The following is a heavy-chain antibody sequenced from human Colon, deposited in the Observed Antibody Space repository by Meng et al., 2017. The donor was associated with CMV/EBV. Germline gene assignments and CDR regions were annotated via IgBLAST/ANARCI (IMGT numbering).Heavy chain of an antibody. CDR1: NGSLTNPH. CDR2: VHVSDTT. V-gene: IGHV4-59*11. D-gene: IGHD2-21*01. Sequence: SETLSLTCTVSNGSLTNPHWAWVRRPPGKGLEWIAYVHVSDTTKYNPSLQSRVAISLAASKNQFSLKLTSVTAADTAVYYCARYCGGHAGCPYYAMDVWGQGTTVTVSS. J-gene: IGHJ6*02. CDR3: ARYCGGHAGCPYYAMDV.